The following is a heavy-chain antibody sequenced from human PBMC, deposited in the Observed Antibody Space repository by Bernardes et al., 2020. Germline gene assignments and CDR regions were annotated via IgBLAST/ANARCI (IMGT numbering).Heavy chain of an antibody. J-gene: IGHJ3*02. Sequence: GESLKISCKGSGYSFTSYWIGWVRQMPGKGLEWMGIIYPGDSDTRYSPSFQGQVTISADKSISTAYLQWSSLKASDTAMYYCARQEPGQYDRPDAFDIWGQGTMVTVSS. CDR1: GYSFTSYW. CDR3: ARQEPGQYDRPDAFDI. V-gene: IGHV5-51*01. CDR2: IYPGDSDT. D-gene: IGHD1-1*01.